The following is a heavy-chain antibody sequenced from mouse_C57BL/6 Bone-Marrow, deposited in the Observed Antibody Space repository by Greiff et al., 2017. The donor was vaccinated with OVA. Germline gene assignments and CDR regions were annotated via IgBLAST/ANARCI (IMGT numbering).Heavy chain of an antibody. D-gene: IGHD1-3*01. J-gene: IGHJ2*01. Sequence: EVKLLESGGGLVQPGGSMKLSCVASGFTFSNYWMNWVRQSPEKGLEWVAQIRLKSDNYATHYAESVKGRFTISRDDSKSSVYLQMHNLRAEDTGIYYCAGDTKDYFDYWGPGTTLTVSS. CDR1: GFTFSNYW. CDR2: IRLKSDNYAT. CDR3: AGDTKDYFDY. V-gene: IGHV6-3*01.